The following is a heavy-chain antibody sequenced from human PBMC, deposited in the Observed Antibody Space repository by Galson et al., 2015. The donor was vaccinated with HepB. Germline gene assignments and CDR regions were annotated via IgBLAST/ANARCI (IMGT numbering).Heavy chain of an antibody. CDR1: GFTFSSYA. J-gene: IGHJ5*02. CDR3: AKLGSTSPHYNNWFDP. CDR2: ISGSGGST. D-gene: IGHD2-2*01. V-gene: IGHV3-23*01. Sequence: SLRLSCAASGFTFSSYAMSWVRQAPGKGLEWVSAISGSGGSTYYADSVKGRFTISRDNSKNTLYLQMNSLRAEDTAVYYCAKLGSTSPHYNNWFDPWGQGTLVTVSS.